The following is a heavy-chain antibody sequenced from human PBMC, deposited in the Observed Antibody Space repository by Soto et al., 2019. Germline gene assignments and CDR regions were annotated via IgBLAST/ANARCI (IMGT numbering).Heavy chain of an antibody. CDR2: IYSGGST. D-gene: IGHD3-22*01. CDR1: GFTVSSNY. Sequence: GGSLRLSCAASGFTVSSNYMSWVRQAPEKGLEWVSVIYSGGSTYYADSVKGRFTISRDNSKNTLYLQMNSLRAEDTAVYYCGKKSERDNYDSSGYGMDVWGQGTTVTVSS. J-gene: IGHJ6*02. V-gene: IGHV3-66*01. CDR3: GKKSERDNYDSSGYGMDV.